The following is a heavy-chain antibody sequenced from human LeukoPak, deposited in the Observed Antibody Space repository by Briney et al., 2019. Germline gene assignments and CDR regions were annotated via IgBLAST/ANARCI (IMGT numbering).Heavy chain of an antibody. Sequence: GGSLRLSCAASGFTFSGYSMNWVRQAPGKGLEWVSSISSSSSYIYYADSVKGRFTISRDNAKNSLYLQMNSLRAEDTAVYYCARVPGSSWYVGGYWGQGTLVTVSS. CDR2: ISSSSSYI. V-gene: IGHV3-21*01. CDR1: GFTFSGYS. CDR3: ARVPGSSWYVGGY. D-gene: IGHD6-13*01. J-gene: IGHJ4*02.